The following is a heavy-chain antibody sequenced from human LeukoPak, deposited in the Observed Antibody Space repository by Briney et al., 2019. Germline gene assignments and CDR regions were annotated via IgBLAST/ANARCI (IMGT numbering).Heavy chain of an antibody. V-gene: IGHV3-73*01. Sequence: PGGSLRLSCAASGFIISGSAVHWVRQAPGKGLEWVGRIRSKTNNYATAYGASVTGRFTISRDDSKSTAYLQMNSLKTEDTAIYYCTVPDAEQWLVHWGQGTLVTVSS. CDR1: GFIISGSA. CDR3: TVPDAEQWLVH. CDR2: IRSKTNNYAT. J-gene: IGHJ4*02. D-gene: IGHD6-19*01.